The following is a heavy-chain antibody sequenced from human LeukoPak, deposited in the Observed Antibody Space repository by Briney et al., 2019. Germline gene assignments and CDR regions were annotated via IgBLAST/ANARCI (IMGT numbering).Heavy chain of an antibody. CDR2: MWYDGSNE. CDR3: ARVNGWSNLDY. CDR1: GFTFSSSA. J-gene: IGHJ4*02. D-gene: IGHD6-19*01. Sequence: SGGSLRLSCAASGFTFSSSAMHWVRQAPGKGLDWVAVMWYDGSNEYYADSVKGRFTISRDNSRNTLYLQMNSLRAEDTAVYYCARVNGWSNLDYWGQGTLVTVSS. V-gene: IGHV3-33*01.